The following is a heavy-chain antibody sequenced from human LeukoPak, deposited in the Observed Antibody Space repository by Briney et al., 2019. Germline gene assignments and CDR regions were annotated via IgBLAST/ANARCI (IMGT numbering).Heavy chain of an antibody. CDR2: INPNSGGT. D-gene: IGHD6-6*01. J-gene: IGHJ4*02. Sequence: ASVKVSCKASGYTFTGYYMHWVRQAPGQGLEWMGWINPNSGGTNYAQKFQGRVTMTRDTSISTAYMELSRLMSEDTAVYYCARDHGLTYSTSSKANYFDYWGQGTLVTVSS. CDR1: GYTFTGYY. V-gene: IGHV1-2*02. CDR3: ARDHGLTYSTSSKANYFDY.